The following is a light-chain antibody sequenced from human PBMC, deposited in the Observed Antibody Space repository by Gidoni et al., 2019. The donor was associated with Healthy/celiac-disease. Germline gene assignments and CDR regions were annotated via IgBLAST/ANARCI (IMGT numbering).Light chain of an antibody. V-gene: IGKV2D-29*02. CDR3: MQSIQLLPT. J-gene: IGKJ4*01. CDR2: EVS. CDR1: QSLLHSDGKTY. Sequence: DIVMTQTPLYLSVTPGQPASISCKSSQSLLHSDGKTYFWYLQKPGQSPQLLIYEVSNRFSGVPDRFSGSGSGTDFTLKISRVEAEDVGVYYCMQSIQLLPTFGGXTKVEIK.